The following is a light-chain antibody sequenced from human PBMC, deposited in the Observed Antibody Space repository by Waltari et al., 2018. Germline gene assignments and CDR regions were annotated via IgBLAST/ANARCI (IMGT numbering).Light chain of an antibody. CDR2: EVS. CDR1: SSDVGTYNA. Sequence: QSALTQPPSASGSPGQSVSISCTGTSSDVGTYNAVSWYQQHPGKAPKLIIYEVSERPAGVPERFSGSKSANTASLTVSGRQAEDEADYYCNSYAGSNSVVFGGGTKLTVL. J-gene: IGLJ3*02. CDR3: NSYAGSNSVV. V-gene: IGLV2-8*01.